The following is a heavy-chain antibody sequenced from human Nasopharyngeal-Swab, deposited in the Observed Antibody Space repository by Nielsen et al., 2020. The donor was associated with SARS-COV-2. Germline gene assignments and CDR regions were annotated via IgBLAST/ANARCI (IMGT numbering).Heavy chain of an antibody. CDR2: LYSGGST. V-gene: IGHV3-53*01. D-gene: IGHD3-16*01. CDR3: ARGGGDDYVWGSYNYYFDY. J-gene: IGHJ4*02. Sequence: GESLKLSCAAPGFTGRSNYMSWDRQAPGKGLEWVSVLYSGGSTSYSDSVKGRFTISRDNSKNTLYLQMNSLRAEDTAVYYCARGGGDDYVWGSYNYYFDYWGQGTLVTVSS. CDR1: GFTGRSNY.